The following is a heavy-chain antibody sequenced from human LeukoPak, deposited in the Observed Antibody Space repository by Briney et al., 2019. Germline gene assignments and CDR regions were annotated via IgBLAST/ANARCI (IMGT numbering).Heavy chain of an antibody. CDR3: TRVFAGDEYSSSGY. CDR1: GFTFSRYY. V-gene: IGHV3-74*01. Sequence: GGSQRLSCAASGFTFSRYYMHWVRQAPGKGLVWVSRINSDGSGTTYADSVKGRFTVSRDNAKNTLYLQMNSLRVEDTAMYYCTRVFAGDEYSSSGYWGQGTLVTVSS. J-gene: IGHJ4*02. CDR2: INSDGSGT. D-gene: IGHD6-13*01.